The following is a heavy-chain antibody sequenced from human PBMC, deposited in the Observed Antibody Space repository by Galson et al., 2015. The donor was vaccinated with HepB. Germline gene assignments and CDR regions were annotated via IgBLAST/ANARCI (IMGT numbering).Heavy chain of an antibody. V-gene: IGHV1-69*13. Sequence: SVKVSCKASGGTFSTYAISWVRQAPGHGLEWMGGITPLFGTANYAQKFQGRVTITADESTSTAYMELSSLRSEDTAVYYCARVDAGSGSHDYWGQGTLVTVSS. CDR2: ITPLFGTA. CDR1: GGTFSTYA. CDR3: ARVDAGSGSHDY. D-gene: IGHD5-18*01. J-gene: IGHJ4*02.